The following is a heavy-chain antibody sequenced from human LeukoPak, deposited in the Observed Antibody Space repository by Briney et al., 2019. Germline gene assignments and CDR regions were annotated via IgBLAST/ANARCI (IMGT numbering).Heavy chain of an antibody. CDR1: GYTFTSYA. Sequence: ASVKVSCKASGYTFTSYAMHWVRQAPGQRLEWMGWINAGNGNTKYSQKFQGRVTITRDTSASTAYMELSSLRSEDTAVYYCARVLGYSSGWFLYYFDYWGQGTLVTVSS. D-gene: IGHD6-19*01. CDR2: INAGNGNT. V-gene: IGHV1-3*01. J-gene: IGHJ4*02. CDR3: ARVLGYSSGWFLYYFDY.